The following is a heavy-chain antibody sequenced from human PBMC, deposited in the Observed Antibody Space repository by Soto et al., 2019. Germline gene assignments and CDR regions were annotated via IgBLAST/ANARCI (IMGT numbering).Heavy chain of an antibody. J-gene: IGHJ6*02. CDR3: ARDTGETHDDFGRRYWNGMDG. CDR2: ISGSGGST. D-gene: IGHD3-3*01. V-gene: IGHV3-23*01. CDR1: GFTFCSYA. Sequence: GGSLRLSCAASGFTFCSYAMSWVRQAPGKGLEWVSAISGSGGSTYYADSVKGRFTISRDNAKNTLYLQMNSPRAEDTAVYYCARDTGETHDDFGRRYWNGMDGCGQGTTVTVSS.